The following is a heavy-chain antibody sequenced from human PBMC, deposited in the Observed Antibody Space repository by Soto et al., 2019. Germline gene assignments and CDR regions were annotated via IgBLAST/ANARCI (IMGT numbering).Heavy chain of an antibody. CDR2: IRNKANRYTT. Sequence: EVQLVESGGGLVQPGGSLRLSCAASGFTFSDHYMDWVRQAPGKGLEWVGRIRNKANRYTTEYAASVIGRLTISRDDSKNSVYLQLNSLKSEDTAVYFCAKTFYASGSYFLDYWGQGTLVTVSS. CDR1: GFTFSDHY. CDR3: AKTFYASGSYFLDY. V-gene: IGHV3-72*01. J-gene: IGHJ4*02. D-gene: IGHD3-10*01.